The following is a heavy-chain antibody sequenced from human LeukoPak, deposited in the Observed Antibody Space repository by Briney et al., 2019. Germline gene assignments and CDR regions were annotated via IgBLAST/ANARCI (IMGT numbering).Heavy chain of an antibody. CDR3: ARDASDIVVVPAAVGPFDY. V-gene: IGHV3-64*01. J-gene: IGHJ4*02. CDR2: ISRNGGGT. D-gene: IGHD2-2*01. Sequence: GGSLRLSCAASGFTFSSYAMYWVRQAPGKGLEYVSVISRNGGGTHHANSVKGRFTISRDNPKNTLYLQMGSLRAEDMGVYYCARDASDIVVVPAAVGPFDYWGQGTLVTVSS. CDR1: GFTFSSYA.